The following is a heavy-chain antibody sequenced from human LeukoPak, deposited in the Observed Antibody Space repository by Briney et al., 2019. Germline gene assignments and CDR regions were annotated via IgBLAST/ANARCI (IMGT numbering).Heavy chain of an antibody. D-gene: IGHD2-2*01. V-gene: IGHV3-48*01. J-gene: IGHJ4*02. CDR2: ITSSGSTK. CDR3: ASCSSTNCY. CDR1: GFTFSSYS. Sequence: GGSLRLSCAASGFTFSSYSMSWVRQAPGKGLEWVSYITSSGSTKYYADSVKGRFTISRDNAKNSLYLQMNSLRAEDTAVYYCASCSSTNCYWGQGTLVTVSS.